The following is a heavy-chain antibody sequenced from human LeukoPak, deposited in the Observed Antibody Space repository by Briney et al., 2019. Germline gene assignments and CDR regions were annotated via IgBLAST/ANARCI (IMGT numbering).Heavy chain of an antibody. V-gene: IGHV1-69*05. Sequence: GASVKVSCTAVGGSFSSEAISWVRQAPGQGLEWMGGIIPIFGTANYAQKFQGRVTITTDEFTSTAYMEVSSLRSEDTAVYYCGRKAGDCGGGSCYSIDYWGQGTLVTVSS. CDR2: IIPIFGTA. CDR1: GGSFSSEA. CDR3: GRKAGDCGGGSCYSIDY. D-gene: IGHD2-15*01. J-gene: IGHJ4*02.